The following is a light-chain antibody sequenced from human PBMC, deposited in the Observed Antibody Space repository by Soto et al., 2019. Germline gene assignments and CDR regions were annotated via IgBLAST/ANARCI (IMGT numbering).Light chain of an antibody. CDR2: DVT. J-gene: IGLJ2*01. Sequence: QSALTQPASVSGSPGQSITISCTGTTRDVGGYNYVSWYQQHPGKTPKLMIYDVTNRPSGVSNRFSGSKSGNTASLTISGLQAEDEADYYCSSYTSSSTPVVSGGGTQLTVL. CDR1: TRDVGGYNY. CDR3: SSYTSSSTPVV. V-gene: IGLV2-14*03.